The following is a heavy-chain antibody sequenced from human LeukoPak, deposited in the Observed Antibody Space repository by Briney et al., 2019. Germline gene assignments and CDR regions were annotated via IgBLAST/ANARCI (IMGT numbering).Heavy chain of an antibody. CDR2: ISSSGSTI. J-gene: IGHJ6*03. Sequence: AGGSLRLSCAASGFTFSDYYTSWIRQAPGKGLEWVSYISSSGSTIYYADSVKGRFTISRDNAKNSLYLQMNSLRAEDTAVYYCARDPYSGTYGDTYYYYMDVWGKGTTVTISS. CDR3: ARDPYSGTYGDTYYYYMDV. CDR1: GFTFSDYY. V-gene: IGHV3-11*04. D-gene: IGHD1-26*01.